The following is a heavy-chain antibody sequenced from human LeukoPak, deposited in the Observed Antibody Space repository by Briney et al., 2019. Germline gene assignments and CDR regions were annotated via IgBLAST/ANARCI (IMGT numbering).Heavy chain of an antibody. J-gene: IGHJ4*02. CDR3: ARSGGYYYDVL. Sequence: SETLSLTCTVSGDSISNYYWSWIRQSPGKGLEWIGYIYYDGSTSYNPSLKSRLTISLDTSKNQFSLNLRSVTAVDTAVFYCARSGGYYYDVLWGQGTLVTVSS. CDR1: GDSISNYY. V-gene: IGHV4-59*08. CDR2: IYYDGST. D-gene: IGHD3-22*01.